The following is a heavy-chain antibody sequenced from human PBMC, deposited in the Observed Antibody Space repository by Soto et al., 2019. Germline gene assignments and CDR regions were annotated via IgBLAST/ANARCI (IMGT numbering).Heavy chain of an antibody. D-gene: IGHD3-22*01. CDR1: GFTFSSYG. V-gene: IGHV3-33*01. CDR2: IWYDGSNK. J-gene: IGHJ4*02. Sequence: QVQLVESGGGVVQPGRSLRLSCAASGFTFSSYGMHWVRQAPGKGLEWVAVIWYDGSNKYYADSVKGRFTISRDNSKNXLYLQMASRSADDTAVDYCARNYYDSSGYSPHFDFWGQGTLVTVSS. CDR3: ARNYYDSSGYSPHFDF.